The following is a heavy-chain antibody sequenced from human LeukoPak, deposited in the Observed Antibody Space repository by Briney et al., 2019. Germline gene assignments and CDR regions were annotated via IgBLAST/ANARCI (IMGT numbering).Heavy chain of an antibody. D-gene: IGHD6-19*01. CDR1: GYTFSSYA. CDR3: AKDLSEYSSGRFGAFDI. Sequence: GSLRLSCAASGYTFSSYAMSWVRQAPGKGLEWVSAISGSGGSTYYADSVKGRFTISRDNSKNTLYLQMNSLRAEDTAVYYCAKDLSEYSSGRFGAFDIWGQGTMVTVSS. CDR2: ISGSGGST. J-gene: IGHJ3*02. V-gene: IGHV3-23*01.